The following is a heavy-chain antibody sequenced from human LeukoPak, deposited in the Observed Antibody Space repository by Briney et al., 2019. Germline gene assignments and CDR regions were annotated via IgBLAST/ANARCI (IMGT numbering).Heavy chain of an antibody. Sequence: GGSLRLSCAASGFTFTSYWMHWVRQAPGKGLVWLSRINTDGTITSYADSLEGRFTISRDNAKNMVYLQMNSLRTEDTAVYYCARPGVGFDYWGQGALVTVSS. CDR3: ARPGVGFDY. J-gene: IGHJ4*02. CDR2: INTDGTIT. V-gene: IGHV3-74*01. CDR1: GFTFTSYW.